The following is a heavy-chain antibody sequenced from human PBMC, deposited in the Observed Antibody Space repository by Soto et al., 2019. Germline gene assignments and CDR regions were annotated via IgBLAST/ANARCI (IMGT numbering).Heavy chain of an antibody. Sequence: GGSLRLSCAASGFPFSSYAMSWVRQAPGKGLEWVSAISGSGGSTYYADSVKGRFTISRDNSKNTLYLQMNSLRAEDTAVYYCAKSSDSSGYYIHFDYWGQGTLVTVS. V-gene: IGHV3-23*01. CDR3: AKSSDSSGYYIHFDY. D-gene: IGHD3-22*01. J-gene: IGHJ4*02. CDR1: GFPFSSYA. CDR2: ISGSGGST.